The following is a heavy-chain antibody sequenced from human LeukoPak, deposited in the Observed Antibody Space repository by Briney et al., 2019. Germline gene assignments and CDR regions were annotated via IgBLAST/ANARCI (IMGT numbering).Heavy chain of an antibody. V-gene: IGHV3-15*01. J-gene: IGHJ4*02. D-gene: IGHD4-17*01. Sequence: GGSLRLSCAASGFTFSSYWMSWVRQAPGKGLEWVGRIKSKTDGGTTDYAAPVKGRFTISRDDSKNTLYLQMNSLKTEDPAVYYCTPSVGDLMPTDCWGQGTLVTVSS. CDR1: GFTFSSYW. CDR2: IKSKTDGGTT. CDR3: TPSVGDLMPTDC.